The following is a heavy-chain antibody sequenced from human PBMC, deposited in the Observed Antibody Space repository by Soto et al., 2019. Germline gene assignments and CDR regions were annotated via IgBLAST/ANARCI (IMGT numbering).Heavy chain of an antibody. CDR2: IYYSGST. CDR3: ARVFYYDSSGYYQETEYFQH. J-gene: IGHJ1*01. CDR1: GGSISSGGYY. D-gene: IGHD3-22*01. V-gene: IGHV4-31*03. Sequence: QVQLQESGPGLVKPSQTLSLTCTVSGGSISSGGYYWSWIRQHPGKGLEWIGYIYYSGSTYYNPSLKSRVTISVDPSKNQFSLKLSSVTAAATAVYYCARVFYYDSSGYYQETEYFQHWGQGTLVTVSS.